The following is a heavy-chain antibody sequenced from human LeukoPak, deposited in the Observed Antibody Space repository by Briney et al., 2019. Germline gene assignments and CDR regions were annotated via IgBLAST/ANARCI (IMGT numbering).Heavy chain of an antibody. CDR1: GFGLNDAW. CDR2: IKSKTDGGAT. J-gene: IGHJ6*03. D-gene: IGHD5-12*01. V-gene: IGHV3-15*01. CDR3: TTLAYSAYPPNYYYYMDV. Sequence: GGSLRPSCAASGFGLNDAWMTWVRQAPGKGLEWVGQIKSKTDGGATEYAAPVKGRFTISRDDSKNMVYLQMNSLRSEDTAVYYCTTLAYSAYPPNYYYYMDVWGKGTTVTVSS.